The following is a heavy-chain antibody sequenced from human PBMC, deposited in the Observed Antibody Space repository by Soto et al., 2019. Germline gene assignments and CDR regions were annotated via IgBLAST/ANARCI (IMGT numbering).Heavy chain of an antibody. V-gene: IGHV4-34*01. D-gene: IGHD5-18*01. CDR1: GGSFSGYY. CDR2: INHSGST. J-gene: IGHJ4*02. Sequence: QVQLQQWGAGLLKPSETLSLTCAVYGGSFSGYYWSWIRQPPGKGLEWIGEINHSGSTNYNPSLMSRVNISVDTSKNQFSLKLSSVTAADTAVYYCARVRRGYSYGYVYWGQGTLVTVSS. CDR3: ARVRRGYSYGYVY.